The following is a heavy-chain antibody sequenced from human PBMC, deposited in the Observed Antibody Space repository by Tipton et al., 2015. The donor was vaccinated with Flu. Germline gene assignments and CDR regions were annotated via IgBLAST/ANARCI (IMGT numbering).Heavy chain of an antibody. CDR1: GGSISTYF. J-gene: IGHJ4*02. Sequence: GLVKPSETLSLTCTVSGGSISTYFWSWIRQPAGKGLEWIGSIYHYGSTYYSPSLKSRVSISLDKSENQFSLRLSSVTAADTAIYYCATDYYGSGSYYDIDYWGQGTLVTVSS. CDR2: IYHYGST. V-gene: IGHV4-59*12. CDR3: ATDYYGSGSYYDIDY. D-gene: IGHD3-10*01.